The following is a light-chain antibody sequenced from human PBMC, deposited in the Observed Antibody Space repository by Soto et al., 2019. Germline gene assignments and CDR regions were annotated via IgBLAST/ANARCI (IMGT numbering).Light chain of an antibody. CDR2: GAY. CDR3: QQHGSSPPYT. Sequence: EVVLTQSPGTLSLSPGERATLSCRASQSVKTNNLAWHQQKPGQAPRLLIYGAYNMATGIPDRFSGSGSGADFTLTISRLEPEDFAVYYCQQHGSSPPYTFGQGTTVDIK. V-gene: IGKV3-20*01. CDR1: QSVKTNN. J-gene: IGKJ2*01.